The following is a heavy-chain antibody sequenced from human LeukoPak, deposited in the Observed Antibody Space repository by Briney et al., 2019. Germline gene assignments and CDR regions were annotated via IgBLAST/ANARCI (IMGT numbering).Heavy chain of an antibody. V-gene: IGHV1-8*01. CDR2: MNPNTGKT. J-gene: IGHJ4*02. CDR1: GYTFTTYN. CDR3: ASLSAASIWNY. D-gene: IGHD6-13*01. Sequence: GGSLRLSCKASGYTFTTYNINWVRQAPGQGLEWMGWMNPNTGKTGYAQNFQGRVTMTRNTSITTAYLELSSLRFEDTAVYYCASLSAASIWNYWGQGTLVTISS.